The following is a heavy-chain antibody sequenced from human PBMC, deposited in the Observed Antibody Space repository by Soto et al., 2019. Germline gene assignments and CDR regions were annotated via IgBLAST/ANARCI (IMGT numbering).Heavy chain of an antibody. CDR2: IGTAGDT. Sequence: GGSLRLSCAASGFTFSSYDMHWVRQATGKGLEWVSAIGTAGDTYYPGSVKGRFTISRDNSKNTLYLQMNSLRAEDTAVYYCARFLEYYYDSSGYSWAHETDYFDYCGQGTLVTVSS. CDR1: GFTFSSYD. V-gene: IGHV3-13*04. D-gene: IGHD3-22*01. CDR3: ARFLEYYYDSSGYSWAHETDYFDY. J-gene: IGHJ4*02.